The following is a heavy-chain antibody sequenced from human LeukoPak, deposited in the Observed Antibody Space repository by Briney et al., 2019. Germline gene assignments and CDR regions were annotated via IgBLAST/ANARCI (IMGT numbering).Heavy chain of an antibody. CDR2: IHYSERT. D-gene: IGHD7-27*01. J-gene: IGHJ6*01. CDR1: GGFISSNSHY. V-gene: IGHV4-39*02. CDR3: ARDPANWGSLSRDYYYGLDV. Sequence: PSETLSLTCTVSGGFISSNSHYWGWIRQPPGKGLEWIGNIHYSERTYYNPSLKSRVTISVDTSKNQFSLRLSSVTAADAAVYYCARDPANWGSLSRDYYYGLDVWGQGTLVTVSS.